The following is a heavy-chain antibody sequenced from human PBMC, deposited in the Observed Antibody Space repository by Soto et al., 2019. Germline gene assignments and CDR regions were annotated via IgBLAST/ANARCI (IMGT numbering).Heavy chain of an antibody. CDR1: GDSVTSGSYY. Sequence: SETLSLTCIVSGDSVTSGSYYWTWLRQPPGKGLEWIGYISYTGRTKYNPSLQSRVTISVDTSKNDFSLNLSSVTAADTAVYYCAGEWGKYGDYYKYYYYGMDVWGQGTTVTVSS. D-gene: IGHD4-17*01. CDR3: AGEWGKYGDYYKYYYYGMDV. V-gene: IGHV4-61*03. CDR2: ISYTGRT. J-gene: IGHJ6*02.